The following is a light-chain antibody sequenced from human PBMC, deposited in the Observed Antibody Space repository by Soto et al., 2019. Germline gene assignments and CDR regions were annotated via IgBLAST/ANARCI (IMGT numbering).Light chain of an antibody. CDR1: QTISSW. Sequence: DIQMTQSPSTLSGSVGDRVTITCRASQTISSWLAWYQQKPGKAPKLLIYKASTLKSGVPSRFSGSGSGTEFTLTISSLQPEDFATYFCQQSYTTPVYSFGQGTKVDIK. CDR2: KAS. J-gene: IGKJ2*01. CDR3: QQSYTTPVYS. V-gene: IGKV1-5*03.